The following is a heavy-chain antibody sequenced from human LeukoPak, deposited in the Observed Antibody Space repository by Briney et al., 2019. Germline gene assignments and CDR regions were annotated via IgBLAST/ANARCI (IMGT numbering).Heavy chain of an antibody. CDR3: ARVAVAGTAEFDY. D-gene: IGHD6-19*01. V-gene: IGHV3-21*01. CDR1: GFTFSSYS. CDR2: ISSSSYI. Sequence: GGSLRLSCAASGFTFSSYSMNWVRQAPGKGLEWVSSISSSSYIYYADSVKGRFTISRDNAKNSLYLQMNSLRAEDTAVYYCARVAVAGTAEFDYWGQGTLVTVSS. J-gene: IGHJ4*02.